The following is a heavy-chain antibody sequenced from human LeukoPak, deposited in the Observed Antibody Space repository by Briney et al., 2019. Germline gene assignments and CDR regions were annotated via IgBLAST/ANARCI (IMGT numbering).Heavy chain of an antibody. CDR2: ISGDGGST. V-gene: IGHV3-43*02. Sequence: GGSLRLSCAASGFTFDDYAMHWVRQAPGKGLEWVSLISGDGGSTYYTDSVKGRFTISRDNAKNSLSLQMNSLRAEDTAVYYCARVRCSRGTCYLDYWGQGTLVTVSS. CDR1: GFTFDDYA. D-gene: IGHD2-15*01. CDR3: ARVRCSRGTCYLDY. J-gene: IGHJ4*01.